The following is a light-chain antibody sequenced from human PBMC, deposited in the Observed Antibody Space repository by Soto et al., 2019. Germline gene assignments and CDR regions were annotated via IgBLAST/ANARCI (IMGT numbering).Light chain of an antibody. J-gene: IGKJ4*01. CDR2: WAS. Sequence: DIVMTQSPDSLTVSLGGRATINCRSSQSVLYSSNNKNYLAWYQQTAGQPPRLLINWASTRDSGVPDRFSGSGSGTDFALTIRSLQAEDTAVYSCQQYFRTPITFGVGTKADSK. CDR3: QQYFRTPIT. CDR1: QSVLYSSNNKNY. V-gene: IGKV4-1*01.